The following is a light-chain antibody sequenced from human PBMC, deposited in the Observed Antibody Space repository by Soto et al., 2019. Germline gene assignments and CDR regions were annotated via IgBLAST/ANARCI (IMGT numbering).Light chain of an antibody. J-gene: IGLJ1*01. CDR2: DVS. CDR1: SGDIGDYNY. CDR3: CSYTRSGTLI. Sequence: QSALTQPASVSGSPGQSITISCVGTSGDIGDYNYVSWYQQHPGKVPKVIIYDVSNRPSGVSYRFSGTTSGNTASLTVSGLQAEDEAAYYCCSYTRSGTLIFGTGTKVTVL. V-gene: IGLV2-14*01.